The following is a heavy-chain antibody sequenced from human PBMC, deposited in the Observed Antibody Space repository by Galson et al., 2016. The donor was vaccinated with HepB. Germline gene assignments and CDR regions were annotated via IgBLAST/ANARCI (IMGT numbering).Heavy chain of an antibody. Sequence: SETLSLTCTVFGYSISSGYYWGWIRQPPEKGLEWIGSIHYTGSTYYNASLKSRVSVSADTPKNQFSLKLSSVTAADTAVHYCARGSGKSGIMWGQGTLVTVSS. CDR1: GYSISSGYY. J-gene: IGHJ4*02. V-gene: IGHV4-38-2*02. D-gene: IGHD3-10*01. CDR3: ARGSGKSGIM. CDR2: IHYTGST.